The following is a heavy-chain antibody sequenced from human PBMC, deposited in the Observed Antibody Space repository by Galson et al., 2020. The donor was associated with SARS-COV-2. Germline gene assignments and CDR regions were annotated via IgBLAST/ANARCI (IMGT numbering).Heavy chain of an antibody. CDR1: GGTFSSYA. D-gene: IGHD2-15*01. CDR3: ARDENFSPYCSGGSCFHDAFDI. V-gene: IGHV1-69*13. CDR2: NIPIFGTA. Sequence: SSVKVSCKASGGTFSSYAISWVRQAPGQGLEWMGGNIPIFGTANYAQKFQGRVTITADESTSTAYMELSSLRSEDTAVYYCARDENFSPYCSGGSCFHDAFDIWGQGTMVTVSS. J-gene: IGHJ3*02.